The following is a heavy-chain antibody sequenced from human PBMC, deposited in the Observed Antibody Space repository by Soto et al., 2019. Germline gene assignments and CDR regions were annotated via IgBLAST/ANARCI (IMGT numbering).Heavy chain of an antibody. V-gene: IGHV3-30-3*01. Sequence: QVQLVASGGGVVQPGVSLRFSCAASGFTFSDDAMHWVRQAPGTGLERVAVISYDGSNKHYADSVQGRFTISRDNSKNTLYLQMNSLRAEDTAVYYCARETTYYYGSGRYPYYGLDVWGQGTTVTVSS. CDR2: ISYDGSNK. J-gene: IGHJ6*02. D-gene: IGHD3-10*01. CDR1: GFTFSDDA. CDR3: ARETTYYYGSGRYPYYGLDV.